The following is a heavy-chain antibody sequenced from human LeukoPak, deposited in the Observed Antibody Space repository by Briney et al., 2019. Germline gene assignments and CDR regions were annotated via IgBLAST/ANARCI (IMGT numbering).Heavy chain of an antibody. J-gene: IGHJ4*02. CDR3: ARDVD. CDR1: GYSISSGYY. V-gene: IGHV4-38-2*02. Sequence: SETLSLTCIVSGYSISSGYYWGWIRSPPGKGLEWIGSIYHSGNTYYNPSLKSRVTISIDTSKNQFSLKLNSVTAADTAVYYCARDVDWGQGTLVTGSS. CDR2: IYHSGNT.